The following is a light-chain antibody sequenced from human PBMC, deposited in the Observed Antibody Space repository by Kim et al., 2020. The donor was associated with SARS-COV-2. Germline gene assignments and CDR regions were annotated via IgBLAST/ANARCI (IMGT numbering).Light chain of an antibody. V-gene: IGKV1-5*03. CDR3: QQYSNYWT. CDR1: QSISSW. J-gene: IGKJ1*01. Sequence: DIQMTQSPSTLSASVGDRVTITCRASQSISSWLAWYQQKPGKAPKLLIYKASSLESGVPSTFSGSGSGTEFTLTISTLQPDDFATYYCQQYSNYWTFAQGTKVDIK. CDR2: KAS.